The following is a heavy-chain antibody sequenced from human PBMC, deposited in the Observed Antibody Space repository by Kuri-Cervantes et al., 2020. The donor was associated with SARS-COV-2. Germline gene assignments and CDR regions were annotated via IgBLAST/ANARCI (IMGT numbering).Heavy chain of an antibody. Sequence: GGSLRLSCAASGFTFSSYAMHWVRQAPGKGLEWVAVISYDGSNKYYADSVKGRFTISRDNSKNTLYLQMNSLRAEDTAVYYCARDRVVLMVYAILGTWFDPWGQGTLVTVSS. J-gene: IGHJ5*02. V-gene: IGHV3-30-3*01. D-gene: IGHD2-8*01. CDR2: ISYDGSNK. CDR1: GFTFSSYA. CDR3: ARDRVVLMVYAILGTWFDP.